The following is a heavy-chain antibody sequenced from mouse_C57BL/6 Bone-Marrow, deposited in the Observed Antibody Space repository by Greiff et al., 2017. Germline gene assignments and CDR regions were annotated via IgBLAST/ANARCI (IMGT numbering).Heavy chain of an antibody. CDR2: IRLKSDNYAT. J-gene: IGHJ3*01. CDR1: GFTFSNYW. Sequence: EVKLQESGGGLVQPGGSMKLSCVASGFTFSNYWMNWVRQSPEKGLEWVAQIRLKSDNYATHYAESVKGRFTISRDDSKSSVYLQMHNLRAEDTGIYYCTGTVAFAYWGQGTLVTVSA. CDR3: TGTVAFAY. V-gene: IGHV6-3*01.